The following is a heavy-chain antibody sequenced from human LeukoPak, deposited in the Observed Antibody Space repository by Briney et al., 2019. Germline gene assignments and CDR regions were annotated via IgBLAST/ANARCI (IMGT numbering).Heavy chain of an antibody. Sequence: GGSLRLSCAASEFTFSNYGMHWVRQAPGKGLEWVAVISYDGSNKYYADSVKGRFTISRDNSKNTLYLQMNSLRTEDTAVYYCAKSGTRSSWSPRVKTYFDYWGQGTLVTVSS. J-gene: IGHJ4*02. V-gene: IGHV3-30*18. CDR2: ISYDGSNK. CDR1: EFTFSNYG. D-gene: IGHD6-13*01. CDR3: AKSGTRSSWSPRVKTYFDY.